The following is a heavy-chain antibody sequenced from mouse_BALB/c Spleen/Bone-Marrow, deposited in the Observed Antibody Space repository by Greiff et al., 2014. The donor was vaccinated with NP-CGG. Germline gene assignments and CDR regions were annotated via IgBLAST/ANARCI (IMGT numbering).Heavy chain of an antibody. CDR1: GYTFTNYW. V-gene: IGHV1-69*02. D-gene: IGHD1-1*01. Sequence: QVQLQQSGAEVVEPGASVKVSCKASGYTFTNYWMQWVKQRPGQGLEWIGEIEPSDSYTNYNQDFKGKATLTVDKSSSTAYMQLSSLTSEDSAVYYCARGRTTVVSDYWGQGTSLTVSS. J-gene: IGHJ2*02. CDR3: ARGRTTVVSDY. CDR2: IEPSDSYT.